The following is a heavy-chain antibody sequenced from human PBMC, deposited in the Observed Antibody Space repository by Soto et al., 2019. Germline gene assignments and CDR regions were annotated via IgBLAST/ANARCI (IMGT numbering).Heavy chain of an antibody. D-gene: IGHD1-7*01. V-gene: IGHV4-59*08. CDR1: GGSITSITNHY. J-gene: IGHJ6*02. CDR2: ISYSGHT. CDR3: ATQGFGTLHGLVDV. Sequence: QVRLQESGPGLVKPSETLSLTCTVSGGSITSITNHYCSWIRQPPGKGLEWIGYISYSGHTSYNPSLKSRVILSVDTSKNQGSLNLASVTAADTAVYYCATQGFGTLHGLVDVWGQGTTVTVSS.